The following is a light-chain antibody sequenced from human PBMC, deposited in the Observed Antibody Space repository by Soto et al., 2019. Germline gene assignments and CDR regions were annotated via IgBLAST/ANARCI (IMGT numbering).Light chain of an antibody. V-gene: IGKV3-15*01. CDR1: QSVSSN. CDR3: QQYNNWPRT. J-gene: IGKJ1*01. Sequence: IVMTQSPATLSVSPGERATLSCRASQSVSSNLAWYQQKPGQAPRLLIYGASTRATGIPARFSGSGSGTEFTLTISSLQSEDFAVDYCQQYNNWPRTFGQGTKV. CDR2: GAS.